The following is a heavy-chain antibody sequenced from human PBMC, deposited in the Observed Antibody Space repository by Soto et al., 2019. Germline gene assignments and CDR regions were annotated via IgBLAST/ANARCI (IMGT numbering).Heavy chain of an antibody. J-gene: IGHJ4*02. Sequence: GGSLRLSCAASGFTFSSYSMNWVRQAPGKGLEWVSSISSSSSYIYYADSVKGRFTISRDNAKNSLYLQMNSLRAEDTAVYYCARVGVVTAAGTSDYWGQGTLVTVSS. CDR1: GFTFSSYS. V-gene: IGHV3-21*01. CDR3: ARVGVVTAAGTSDY. D-gene: IGHD6-13*01. CDR2: ISSSSSYI.